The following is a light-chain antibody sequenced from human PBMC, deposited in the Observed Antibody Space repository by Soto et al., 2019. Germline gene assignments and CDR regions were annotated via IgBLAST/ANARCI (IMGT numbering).Light chain of an antibody. J-gene: IGKJ1*01. V-gene: IGKV1-39*01. CDR2: AAS. CDR1: QSISSW. Sequence: DIRRTQSPSTLSASVGDRVTITCRASQSISSWLAWYQQKPGKAPKLLIFAASSLQSGVPSRFSGSRSGPDFTLTISSLQPEDFATYYCQQSYSSPPTFGQGTKVDI. CDR3: QQSYSSPPT.